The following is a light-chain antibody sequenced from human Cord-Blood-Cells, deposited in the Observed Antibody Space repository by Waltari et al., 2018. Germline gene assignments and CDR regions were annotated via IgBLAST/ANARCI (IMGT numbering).Light chain of an antibody. CDR2: DVS. J-gene: IGLJ2*01. Sequence: SALTQPAPVSASPGQTITISCTGTSSDVGGYNYVPWYQQHPGKAPKLMIYDVSNRPSGVSNRFSGSKSGNTASLTISGLQAEDEADYYCSSYTSSSTVVFGGGTKLTVL. CDR3: SSYTSSSTVV. CDR1: SSDVGGYNY. V-gene: IGLV2-14*01.